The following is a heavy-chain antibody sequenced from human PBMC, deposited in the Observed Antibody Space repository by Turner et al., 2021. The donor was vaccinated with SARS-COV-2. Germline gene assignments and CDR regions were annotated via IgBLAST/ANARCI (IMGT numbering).Heavy chain of an antibody. Sequence: QVQLQESGPGLVKPSETLSLTFSVSGGFISSSSYYWGWIRQSPGKGLAWLATVFSSGTTYDNPSLTGRVSMSVDTSNNQFSLRLTSATVADTAVYYCVRPACSSTACYFYFDSWGQGILVSVSS. J-gene: IGHJ4*02. V-gene: IGHV4-39*01. CDR3: VRPACSSTACYFYFDS. CDR2: VFSSGTT. CDR1: GGFISSSSYY. D-gene: IGHD2-2*01.